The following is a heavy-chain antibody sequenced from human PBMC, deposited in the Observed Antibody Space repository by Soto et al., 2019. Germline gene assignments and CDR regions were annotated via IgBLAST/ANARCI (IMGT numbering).Heavy chain of an antibody. CDR1: GYTFTSYG. Sequence: ASVKVSCKASGYTFTSYGISWVRQAPGQGLEWMGWISAYNGNTNYAQKLQGRVTMTTDTSTSTAYMELRSLRSDDTAVYYCARVNQGGQRGLKGSFVPWGQGILVTGS. J-gene: IGHJ5*02. D-gene: IGHD3-10*01. CDR3: ARVNQGGQRGLKGSFVP. CDR2: ISAYNGNT. V-gene: IGHV1-18*01.